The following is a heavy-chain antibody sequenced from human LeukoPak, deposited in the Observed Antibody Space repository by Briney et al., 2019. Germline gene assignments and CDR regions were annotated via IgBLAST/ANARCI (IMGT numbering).Heavy chain of an antibody. V-gene: IGHV3-21*01. CDR3: AGIGVAGQFDY. D-gene: IGHD6-19*01. CDR2: ISSGKTYI. Sequence: GGSLRLSCAASGFTFTTYGMNWVRQAPGKGLEWVSYISSGKTYIYYADSVKDRFTISRDNAKSSLYLQMNSLRVEDTAVYYCAGIGVAGQFDYWGQGTLVTVSS. J-gene: IGHJ4*02. CDR1: GFTFTTYG.